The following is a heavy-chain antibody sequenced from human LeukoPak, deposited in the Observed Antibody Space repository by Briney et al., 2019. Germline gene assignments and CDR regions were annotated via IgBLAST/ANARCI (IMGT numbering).Heavy chain of an antibody. CDR1: GGSFSGYY. V-gene: IGHV4-34*01. D-gene: IGHD1-26*01. CDR3: ASGSYHTPVDY. CDR2: INHSGST. J-gene: IGHJ4*02. Sequence: PSETLSLTCAVYGGSFSGYYWSWIRQPPGEGLEWIGEINHSGSTNYNPSLKSRVTISVDTSKNQFSLKLSSVTAADTAVYYCASGSYHTPVDYWGQGTLVTVSS.